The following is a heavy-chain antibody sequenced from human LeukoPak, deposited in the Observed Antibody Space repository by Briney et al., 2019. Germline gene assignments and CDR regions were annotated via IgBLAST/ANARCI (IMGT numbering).Heavy chain of an antibody. Sequence: PGGSLRLSCAASGFIFSTYEMNWVRQPPGKGLEWIGSFYYSGSTYYNPSLKSRVTMSVDRSMNQFYLRMSSVTAADTAVYYCARLNYDSGGYYGVPNWFDPWGPGTLVTVSS. J-gene: IGHJ5*02. V-gene: IGHV4-39*01. CDR1: GFIFSTYE. CDR3: ARLNYDSGGYYGVPNWFDP. CDR2: FYYSGST. D-gene: IGHD3-22*01.